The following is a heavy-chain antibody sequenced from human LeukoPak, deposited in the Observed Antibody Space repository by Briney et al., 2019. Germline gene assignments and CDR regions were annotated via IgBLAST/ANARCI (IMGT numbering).Heavy chain of an antibody. CDR1: GGSISSGDYY. D-gene: IGHD4-11*01. Sequence: SETLSLTCTVSGGSISSGDYYWSWIRQPAGKGLEWIGRIYTSGSTNYNPSLKSRVTMSVDTSKNQFSLKLSSVTAADTAVYYCARERLFYYSNYLFDYWGQGTLVTVSS. V-gene: IGHV4-61*02. CDR3: ARERLFYYSNYLFDY. CDR2: IYTSGST. J-gene: IGHJ4*02.